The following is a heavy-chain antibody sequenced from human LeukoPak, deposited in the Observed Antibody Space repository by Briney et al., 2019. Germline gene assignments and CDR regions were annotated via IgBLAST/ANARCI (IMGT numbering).Heavy chain of an antibody. J-gene: IGHJ3*02. V-gene: IGHV1-18*01. D-gene: IGHD3-9*01. Sequence: ASVKVSCKASGGTFSSYAISWVRQAPGQGLEWMGWISAYNGNTNYAQKLQGRVTMTTDTSTSTAYMELRSLRSDDTAVYYCARDDYDILTGYSMDDAFDIWGQGTMVTVSS. CDR3: ARDDYDILTGYSMDDAFDI. CDR2: ISAYNGNT. CDR1: GGTFSSYA.